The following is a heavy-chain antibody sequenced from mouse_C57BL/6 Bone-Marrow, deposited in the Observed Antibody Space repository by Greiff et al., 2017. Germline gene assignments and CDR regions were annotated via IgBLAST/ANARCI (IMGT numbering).Heavy chain of an antibody. V-gene: IGHV1-64*01. D-gene: IGHD2-4*01. CDR3: ARSYDYYVYTMDY. CDR2: MHPTGCSP. CDR1: GYTFTNYW. J-gene: IGHJ4*01. Sequence: QVQLQQPGAELVKPGASVKLSCKASGYTFTNYWMHWVKPRPGQGLEWIGMMHPTGCSPDYNEKFKSEATLSVDNSSRTVYMELISPTAEDSSVYYCARSYDYYVYTMDYWGQGTSVTVSS.